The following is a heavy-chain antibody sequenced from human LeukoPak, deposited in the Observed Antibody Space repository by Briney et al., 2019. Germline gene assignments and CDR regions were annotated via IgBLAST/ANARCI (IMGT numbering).Heavy chain of an antibody. D-gene: IGHD6-13*01. CDR1: GGTFISYA. J-gene: IGHJ4*02. CDR3: AREGRRIAAAANDY. CDR2: IIPIFGTA. Sequence: SVKVSCKASGGTFISYAISWVRQAPGQGLEWMGGIIPIFGTANYAQKFQGRVTITADESTSTAYMELSSLRSEDTAVYYCAREGRRIAAAANDYWGQGTLVTVSS. V-gene: IGHV1-69*13.